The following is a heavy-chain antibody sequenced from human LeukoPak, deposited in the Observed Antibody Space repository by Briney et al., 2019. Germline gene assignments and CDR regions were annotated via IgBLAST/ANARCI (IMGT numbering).Heavy chain of an antibody. V-gene: IGHV4-59*01. CDR3: ARTSERHDPTRYFDY. Sequence: TSETLSLTCTVSGGSISSYYWSWIRQPPGKGLEWIGYIYYSGSTNYNPSLKSRVTISVDTSKNQFSLKLSSVTAADTAVYYCARTSERHDPTRYFDYWGQGTLVTVSS. J-gene: IGHJ4*02. D-gene: IGHD6-6*01. CDR2: IYYSGST. CDR1: GGSISSYY.